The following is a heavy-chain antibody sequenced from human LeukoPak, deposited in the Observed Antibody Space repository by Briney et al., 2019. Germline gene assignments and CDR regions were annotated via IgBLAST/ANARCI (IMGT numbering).Heavy chain of an antibody. Sequence: GGSLRLSCAASGFTFSGAWMSWVRQAPGKGLEWVADIKEDGGEKYYVDSVKGRFTISRDNVKNSLYLQMNSLRAEDTAVYYCARGTYYDRSTYYPGYWGQGTLVTVSS. D-gene: IGHD3-22*01. J-gene: IGHJ4*02. CDR1: GFTFSGAW. V-gene: IGHV3-7*04. CDR2: IKEDGGEK. CDR3: ARGTYYDRSTYYPGY.